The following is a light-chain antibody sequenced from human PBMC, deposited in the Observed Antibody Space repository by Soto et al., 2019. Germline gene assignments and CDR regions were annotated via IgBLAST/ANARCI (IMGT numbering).Light chain of an antibody. CDR2: GAS. J-gene: IGKJ1*01. Sequence: EIVLTQSPGTLSLSPGERATLSCRASQSVSSSYLAWYQQKPGQAPRPLIYGASSRAIGIPDRFSGSGSGTDFTLTISRLEPEAFAVYYCQQYGSSPWTFGQETKVEIK. V-gene: IGKV3-20*01. CDR1: QSVSSSY. CDR3: QQYGSSPWT.